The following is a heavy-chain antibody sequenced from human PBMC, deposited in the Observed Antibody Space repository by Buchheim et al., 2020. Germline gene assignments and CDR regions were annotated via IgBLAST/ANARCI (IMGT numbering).Heavy chain of an antibody. CDR2: IKEDGNER. CDR3: ARSNWNEAEYYYYGMDV. D-gene: IGHD1-20*01. J-gene: IGHJ6*02. Sequence: EVQLVESGGGLVQPGGSLRLSCAASGFTFNNYWMSWVRQAPGKGLEWVANIKEDGNERYYVDSVKGRFTISRDNAKNSLYLQMNSLRAEDTAVYYCARSNWNEAEYYYYGMDVWGQGTT. V-gene: IGHV3-7*01. CDR1: GFTFNNYW.